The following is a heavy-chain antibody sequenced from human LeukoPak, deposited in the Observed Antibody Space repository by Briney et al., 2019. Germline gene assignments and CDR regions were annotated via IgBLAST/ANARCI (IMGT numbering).Heavy chain of an antibody. V-gene: IGHV1-8*01. D-gene: IGHD2-2*01. J-gene: IGHJ3*02. CDR3: AREFCSSTSCHSAFDI. CDR1: GYTFTSYD. Sequence: GASVKVSCKASGYTFTSYDINWVRQATGQGLEWMGWMNPNSGNTGYAQKFQGRVTITRNTSISTAYMELSSLRSEDTAVYYCAREFCSSTSCHSAFDIWGQGTMVTVSS. CDR2: MNPNSGNT.